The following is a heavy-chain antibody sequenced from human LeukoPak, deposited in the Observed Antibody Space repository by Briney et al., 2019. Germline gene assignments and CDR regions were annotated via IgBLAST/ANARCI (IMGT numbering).Heavy chain of an antibody. V-gene: IGHV1-2*02. CDR2: INPDNGGT. Sequence: GASVKVSCKASGYTFTGYYMHWVRQAPGQGLEWMGWINPDNGGTNYARKFQGRVTMTRDMSISTAYMELSRPRSDDTAVYYCARDPSNSGYDYLYYFDYWGQGTLVTVSS. D-gene: IGHD5-12*01. CDR1: GYTFTGYY. CDR3: ARDPSNSGYDYLYYFDY. J-gene: IGHJ4*02.